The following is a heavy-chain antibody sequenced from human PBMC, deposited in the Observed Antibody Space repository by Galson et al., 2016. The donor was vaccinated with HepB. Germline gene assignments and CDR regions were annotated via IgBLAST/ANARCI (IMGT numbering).Heavy chain of an antibody. V-gene: IGHV6-1*01. J-gene: IGHJ4*02. D-gene: IGHD1-7*01. CDR2: TYFRSRWYN. CDR1: GDSVSSKTVA. Sequence: CAISGDSVSSKTVAWDWIRQSPSRGLEWLGRTYFRSRWYNDYAGSVRGRMIISPDTSKNHFSLHLTSFTPEDTALYYCTRGWNYVNFDYWGQGTLVTGSS. CDR3: TRGWNYVNFDY.